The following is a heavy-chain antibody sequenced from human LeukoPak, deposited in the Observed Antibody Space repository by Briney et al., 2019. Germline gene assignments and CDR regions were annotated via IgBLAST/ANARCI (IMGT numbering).Heavy chain of an antibody. Sequence: GGSLRLSCAASGFTFSSYSMNWVRQAPGKGLEWVSYISSSSSTIYYADSAKGRFTISRDNAKNSLYLQMNSLRAEDTAVYYCARDHGSGSYYAFDIWGQGTMVTVSS. V-gene: IGHV3-48*01. CDR3: ARDHGSGSYYAFDI. J-gene: IGHJ3*02. CDR2: ISSSSSTI. CDR1: GFTFSSYS. D-gene: IGHD3-10*01.